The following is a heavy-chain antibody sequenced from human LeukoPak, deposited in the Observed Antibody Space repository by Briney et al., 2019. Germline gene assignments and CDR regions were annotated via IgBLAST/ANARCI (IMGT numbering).Heavy chain of an antibody. D-gene: IGHD3-16*01. Sequence: GGSLRLSCAASGFTFSRYSMNWVRQAPGKGLEWVSSMSVSSGLIYYAESVKGRFTVSRDNAKNSLYLQMNSLRADDTAVYYCARGDDFSGDHWGQGTLVTVSS. V-gene: IGHV3-21*01. CDR2: MSVSSGLI. CDR3: ARGDDFSGDH. J-gene: IGHJ4*02. CDR1: GFTFSRYS.